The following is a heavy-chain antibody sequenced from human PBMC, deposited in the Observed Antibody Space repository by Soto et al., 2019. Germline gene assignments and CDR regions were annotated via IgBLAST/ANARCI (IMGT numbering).Heavy chain of an antibody. D-gene: IGHD3-10*01. V-gene: IGHV1-18*04. CDR2: ISAYNGNT. Sequence: QVPLVQSGAEVKKPGASVKVSCKASGYTFTSYGISWVRQAPGQGREWMGWISAYNGNTKYAKKLQGRDTMTTDTATSTANMERSILRSVGTAVYYCAWAKGLWFGELFLYYCMVFWGQGTTVTVSS. J-gene: IGHJ6*02. CDR1: GYTFTSYG. CDR3: AWAKGLWFGELFLYYCMVF.